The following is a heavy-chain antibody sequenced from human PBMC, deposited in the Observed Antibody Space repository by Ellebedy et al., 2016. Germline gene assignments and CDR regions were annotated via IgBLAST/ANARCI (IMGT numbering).Heavy chain of an antibody. Sequence: SETLSLTXTVSGGSITSGGYFWSWVRQSPGKGLEWIGHISYNGRTYENPSLKSRLLMSLDATKNHFSLNLTSVTVADTAIYYCARSGPSSWTSYNWFDPWGQGTLVTVSS. CDR2: ISYNGRT. CDR1: GGSITSGGYF. CDR3: ARSGPSSWTSYNWFDP. V-gene: IGHV4-31*03. D-gene: IGHD2-2*01. J-gene: IGHJ5*02.